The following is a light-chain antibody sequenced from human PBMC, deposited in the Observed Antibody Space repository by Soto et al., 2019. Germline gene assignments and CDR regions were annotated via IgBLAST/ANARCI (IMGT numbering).Light chain of an antibody. V-gene: IGKV3-11*01. CDR1: QSVSSY. CDR3: QRRSNWPIT. CDR2: DAS. Sequence: EIVLTQSPATLSLSPGESATLSCRASQSVSSYLAWYQQKPGQAPRLLIYDASNRATGIPARFSGSGSVTDFTLTISSLEPEDFAVYYCQRRSNWPITFGQGTRLEIK. J-gene: IGKJ5*01.